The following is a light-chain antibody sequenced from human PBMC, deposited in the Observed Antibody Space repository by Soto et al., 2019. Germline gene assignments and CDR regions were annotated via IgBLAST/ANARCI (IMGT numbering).Light chain of an antibody. Sequence: EIQLTQSPGTLSVSVGDRVTLTCRASQSISTYLDWYQQRPGQAPRLLIYNASNRQTGVPARFSGSGSGTDFTLTISRLEPEDFAAYYCQQCYNGPLTFGPGTKVDIK. CDR3: QQCYNGPLT. V-gene: IGKV3-11*01. J-gene: IGKJ3*01. CDR2: NAS. CDR1: QSISTY.